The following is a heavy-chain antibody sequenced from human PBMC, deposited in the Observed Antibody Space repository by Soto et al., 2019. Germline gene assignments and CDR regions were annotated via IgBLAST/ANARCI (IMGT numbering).Heavy chain of an antibody. J-gene: IGHJ5*02. CDR3: ARVLRGVVNWFDP. CDR2: IATYNSNK. CDR1: GDTFTNFG. D-gene: IGHD3-10*01. Sequence: ASVKVSCKTSGDTFTNFGLSWVRQAPGQGLEWMGWIATYNSNKNYAQKFQGRLTLTTDTSTSTGYMELKSLEYDDAAVYYCARVLRGVVNWFDPWGQGTLVTVSS. V-gene: IGHV1-18*01.